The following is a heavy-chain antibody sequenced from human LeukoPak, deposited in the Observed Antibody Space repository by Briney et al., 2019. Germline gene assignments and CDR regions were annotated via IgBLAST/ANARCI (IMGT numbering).Heavy chain of an antibody. J-gene: IGHJ3*02. CDR1: GFTFSDYY. Sequence: GGSLRLSCAASGFTFSDYYMSWIRQAPGKGLEWVSYISNSGSTIYYADSVKGRFTISRDNAKSSLYLQMNSLRAEDTAVYYCARDSPSRYCSSTSCYLDAFDIWGQGTMVTVSS. D-gene: IGHD2-2*01. CDR3: ARDSPSRYCSSTSCYLDAFDI. CDR2: ISNSGSTI. V-gene: IGHV3-11*01.